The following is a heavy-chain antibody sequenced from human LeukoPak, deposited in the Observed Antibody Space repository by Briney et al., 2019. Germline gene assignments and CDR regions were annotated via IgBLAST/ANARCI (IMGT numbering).Heavy chain of an antibody. CDR3: ARDGGPEPSDY. J-gene: IGHJ4*02. Sequence: GGSLRLSCAASGFTFSSYSMNWVRQAPGKGLEWVSYISSSSSTIYYADSVKGRFTISRDNAKNSLYLQMNSLRAEDTAVYYCARDGGPEPSDYWGQGTLVTVSS. CDR2: ISSSSSTI. CDR1: GFTFSSYS. D-gene: IGHD1-14*01. V-gene: IGHV3-48*01.